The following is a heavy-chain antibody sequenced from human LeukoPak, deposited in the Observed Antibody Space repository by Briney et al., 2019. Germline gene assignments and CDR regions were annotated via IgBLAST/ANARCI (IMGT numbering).Heavy chain of an antibody. CDR1: RGTFSSYA. D-gene: IGHD3-22*01. CDR2: IIPIFGTA. Sequence: ASVKVSFKASRGTFSSYAISWVRQAPGQGPEWMAGIIPIFGTANYAQKFQGRVTITADESTSTAYMELSSLRSEDTAVYYCARDDYYDSSGYYYYYYGMDVWGQGTKVTVSS. J-gene: IGHJ6*02. V-gene: IGHV1-69*13. CDR3: ARDDYYDSSGYYYYYYGMDV.